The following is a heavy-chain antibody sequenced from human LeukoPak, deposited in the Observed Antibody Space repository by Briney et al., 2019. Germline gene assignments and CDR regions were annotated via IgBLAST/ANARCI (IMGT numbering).Heavy chain of an antibody. Sequence: GGSLRLSCAASGFTFSSYAMSWVRQAPGKGLEWVSAISSSGSTIYYADSVKGRFTISRDNAKNSPYLQMNSLRAEDTAVYYCARDRGSGWYRGDYWGQGTLVTVSS. CDR3: ARDRGSGWYRGDY. V-gene: IGHV3-48*04. J-gene: IGHJ4*02. CDR2: ISSSGSTI. D-gene: IGHD6-19*01. CDR1: GFTFSSYA.